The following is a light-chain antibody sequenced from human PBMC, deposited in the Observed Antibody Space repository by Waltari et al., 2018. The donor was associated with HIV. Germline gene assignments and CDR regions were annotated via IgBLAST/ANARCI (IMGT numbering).Light chain of an antibody. Sequence: ILMTQSPLSLHVTPGEPASISCRSSQRLLHRNGNTYLDWYLQKPGQSPQILIYLGSNRASGGPDRFSGSGSGTDFTLKISIVEADDVGVYCCMQSLPRLWTFGPGTTVAF. CDR3: MQSLPRLWT. CDR2: LGS. V-gene: IGKV2-28*01. J-gene: IGKJ1*01. CDR1: QRLLHRNGNTY.